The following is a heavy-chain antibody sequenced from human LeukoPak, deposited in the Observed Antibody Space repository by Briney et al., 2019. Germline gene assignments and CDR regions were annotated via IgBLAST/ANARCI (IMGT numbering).Heavy chain of an antibody. CDR3: TRLHRLAYCGGDCYESDAFDI. CDR2: IRSKANSYAT. Sequence: GGSLRLSCAASGFTFSGSAMHWVRQASGKGLEWVGRIRSKANSYATAYAASVKGRFTISRDDSKNTAYLQMNSLKTEDTAVYYCTRLHRLAYCGGDCYESDAFDIWGQGTMVTVSS. J-gene: IGHJ3*02. V-gene: IGHV3-73*01. CDR1: GFTFSGSA. D-gene: IGHD2-21*02.